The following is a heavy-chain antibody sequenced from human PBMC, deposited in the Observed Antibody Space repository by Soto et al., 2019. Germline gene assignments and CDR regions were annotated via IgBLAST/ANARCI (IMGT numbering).Heavy chain of an antibody. CDR1: GYSFTSYW. V-gene: IGHV5-51*01. CDR3: ARPNSVSVPAATPPDHYYYYGMDV. Sequence: EVQLVQSGAEVKKPGESLKISCKGSGYSFTSYWIGWVRQMPGKGLEWMGIIYPGDSDTRYSPSFQGQVTISADKSISTAYLQWSSLKAADTAMYYCARPNSVSVPAATPPDHYYYYGMDVWGQGTTVTVSS. CDR2: IYPGDSDT. D-gene: IGHD2-2*01. J-gene: IGHJ6*02.